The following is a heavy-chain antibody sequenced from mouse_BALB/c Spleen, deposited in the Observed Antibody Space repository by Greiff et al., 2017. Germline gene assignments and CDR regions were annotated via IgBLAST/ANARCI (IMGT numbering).Heavy chain of an antibody. CDR1: GFTFSSYT. Sequence: EVHLVESGGGLVKPGGSLKLSCAASGFTFSSYTMSWVRQTPEKRLEWVATISSGGSYTYYPDSVKGRFTISRDNAKNTLYLQMSSLKSEDTAMYYCTRDGNSLLRLGGYFDYWGQGTTLTVSS. CDR3: TRDGNSLLRLGGYFDY. V-gene: IGHV5-6-4*01. CDR2: ISSGGSYT. J-gene: IGHJ2*01. D-gene: IGHD1-2*01.